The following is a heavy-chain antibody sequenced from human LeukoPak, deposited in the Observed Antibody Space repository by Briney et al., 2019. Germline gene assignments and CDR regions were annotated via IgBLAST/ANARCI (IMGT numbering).Heavy chain of an antibody. D-gene: IGHD2/OR15-2a*01. CDR3: ARRRAVPGFYYFDY. V-gene: IGHV4-59*08. Sequence: PSETLSLTCTVSGGSNSSYYWTWIRQPPGKGLEWIGYIYYSGSTNYNPSLKSRVTISVDTSKNQFSLKLTSLTAADTAVYYCARRRAVPGFYYFDYWGQGTLVTVSS. CDR1: GGSNSSYY. J-gene: IGHJ4*02. CDR2: IYYSGST.